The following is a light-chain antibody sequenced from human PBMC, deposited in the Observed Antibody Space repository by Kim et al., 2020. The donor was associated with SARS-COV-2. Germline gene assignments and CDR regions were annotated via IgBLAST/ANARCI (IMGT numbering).Light chain of an antibody. Sequence: SLSPGEGATLSCRDSQSISNYLVWYQQKPGQAPRLLIYGASVRATGIPDRFSGSGSGTDFTLTISRLEPEDFAVYYCQQYDSSRTFGQGTKVEIK. CDR3: QQYDSSRT. J-gene: IGKJ1*01. V-gene: IGKV3-20*01. CDR1: QSISNY. CDR2: GAS.